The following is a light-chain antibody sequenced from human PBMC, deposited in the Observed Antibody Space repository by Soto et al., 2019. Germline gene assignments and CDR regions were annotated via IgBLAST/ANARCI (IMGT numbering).Light chain of an antibody. CDR3: SSNTSNNTVV. CDR1: SSDVGGYNY. CDR2: EVN. J-gene: IGLJ2*01. Sequence: QSVLTQPASVSGSPGQSITISCTGTSSDVGGYNYVSWYQQHPGKAPKLMIYEVNNRPSGVSNRFSGSKSGNTASLTISGLQAEDEDDYYCSSNTSNNTVVFGGGTKLTVL. V-gene: IGLV2-14*01.